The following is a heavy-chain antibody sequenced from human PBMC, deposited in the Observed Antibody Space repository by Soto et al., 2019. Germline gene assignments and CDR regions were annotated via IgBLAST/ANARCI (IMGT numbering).Heavy chain of an antibody. D-gene: IGHD3-16*01. V-gene: IGHV4-34*01. CDR2: INHVGGT. CDR1: GGFLSESY. Sequence: SETLSLTCAVYGGFLSESYWTWVRQPPGKGLEWIGEINHVGGTNYNPSLKSRVTMSVDTSQNQFSLRLISVTAADTAMYFCVRIRYQLPSSVLWLDPWGQGTPVTVS. CDR3: VRIRYQLPSSVLWLDP. J-gene: IGHJ5*02.